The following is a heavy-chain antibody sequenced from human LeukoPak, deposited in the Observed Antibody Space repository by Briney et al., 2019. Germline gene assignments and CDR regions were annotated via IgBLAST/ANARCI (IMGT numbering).Heavy chain of an antibody. J-gene: IGHJ4*02. CDR3: HVRDIRLRGIVIYRDE. CDR1: GFTFNNYG. CDR2: IPYDGSYE. Sequence: HPGGSLRLSCAASGFTFNNYGMYWVRQAPGKGLEWVTFIPYDGSYEYYADSVKGRFIISRDNSRNTLYLQMHSLRAEDTALYYCHVRDIRLRGIVIYRDEWGQGTLVTVSS. V-gene: IGHV3-30*02. D-gene: IGHD3-10*01.